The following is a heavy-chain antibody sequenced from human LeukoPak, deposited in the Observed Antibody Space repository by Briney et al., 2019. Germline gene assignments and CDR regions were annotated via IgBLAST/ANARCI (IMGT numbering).Heavy chain of an antibody. Sequence: SETLSLTCTVSGGSISSYYWSWIRQPPGKGLEWIGYTYYSGSTNYNPSLKSRVTISVDTSKNQFSLELSSVTAADTAVYYCARGDSSSWYNDYWGQGTLVTVSS. CDR1: GGSISSYY. CDR3: ARGDSSSWYNDY. V-gene: IGHV4-59*08. CDR2: TYYSGST. D-gene: IGHD6-13*01. J-gene: IGHJ4*02.